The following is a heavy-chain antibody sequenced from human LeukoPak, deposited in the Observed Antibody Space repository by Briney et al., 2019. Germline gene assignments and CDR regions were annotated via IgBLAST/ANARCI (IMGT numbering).Heavy chain of an antibody. CDR3: AGVGGHDDAFDI. Sequence: GGSLRLSCAASGFSVGSNYMTWVRQAPGKGLEWVSVIYSGGDTDYADSVKGRFTISRHNSKNTLYLQMSSLRAEDTAFYYCAGVGGHDDAFDIWGQGTLVTVSS. V-gene: IGHV3-53*04. CDR2: IYSGGDT. D-gene: IGHD2-15*01. J-gene: IGHJ3*02. CDR1: GFSVGSNY.